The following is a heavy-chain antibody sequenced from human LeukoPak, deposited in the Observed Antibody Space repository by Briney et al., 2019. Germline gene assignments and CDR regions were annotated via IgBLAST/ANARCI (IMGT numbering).Heavy chain of an antibody. CDR3: ARQGMIVGASYYFDY. Sequence: GESLKISCKGSGYSFTSYWIGWVRQMPGKGLEWMGIIYPGDSDTRYSPSFQGQATISADKSISTAYLQWSSLKASDTAMYYCARQGMIVGASYYFDYWGQGTLVTVSS. J-gene: IGHJ4*02. D-gene: IGHD1-26*01. CDR1: GYSFTSYW. V-gene: IGHV5-51*01. CDR2: IYPGDSDT.